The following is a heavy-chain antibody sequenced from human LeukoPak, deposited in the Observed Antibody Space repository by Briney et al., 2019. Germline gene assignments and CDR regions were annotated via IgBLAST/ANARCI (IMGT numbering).Heavy chain of an antibody. V-gene: IGHV3-7*01. J-gene: IGHJ4*02. CDR3: ARVGYSGSPGDY. Sequence: GGSLRLSCAASGFTFSSYWMSWVRQAPGKGLEWVSNIKQDGSEKYYVDSVKGRFTISRDNANNSLYLQMNSLRAEDTAVYYCARVGYSGSPGDYWGQGTLVTVSS. CDR2: IKQDGSEK. CDR1: GFTFSSYW. D-gene: IGHD1-26*01.